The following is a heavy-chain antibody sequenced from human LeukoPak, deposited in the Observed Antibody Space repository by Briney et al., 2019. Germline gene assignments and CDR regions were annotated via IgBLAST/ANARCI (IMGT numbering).Heavy chain of an antibody. CDR3: ARDLDSSSWYILWFDP. CDR1: GFIFSNYA. V-gene: IGHV3-30-3*01. D-gene: IGHD6-13*01. Sequence: GGSLRLSCAASGFIFSNYAMHWVRQAPGKGLEWVAVISYDGSNKYYADSVKGRFTISRDNSKNTLFLQTNSLRAEDTAVYYCARDLDSSSWYILWFDPWGQGTLVTVSS. J-gene: IGHJ5*02. CDR2: ISYDGSNK.